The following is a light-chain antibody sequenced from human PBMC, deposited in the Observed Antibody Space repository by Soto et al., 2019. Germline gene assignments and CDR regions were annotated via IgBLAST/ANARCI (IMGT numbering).Light chain of an antibody. CDR1: QSVSSN. CDR2: GAS. V-gene: IGKV3-15*01. J-gene: IGKJ1*01. CDR3: RQYRT. Sequence: EIVMTQSPATLSVSPGERATLSCRASQSVSSNLAWYQQKPGQAPSLLIYGASTRAAGIPARFSGSGFGIAFSLTISGLQSEDFAVYYCRQYRTFGQGTKVEFK.